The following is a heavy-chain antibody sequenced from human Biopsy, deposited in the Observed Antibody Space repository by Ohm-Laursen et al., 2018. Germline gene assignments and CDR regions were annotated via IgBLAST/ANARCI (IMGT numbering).Heavy chain of an antibody. Sequence: GASVKVSCKASGYTFTGYYLHWVRQAPGQGLGWMGWINPDNGGTIHAQKFQGRVTVTRDTSISTAYVEVTSLRSDDTAVYYCVRSRAGGATWGMDVWGQGTTVTVSS. CDR3: VRSRAGGATWGMDV. J-gene: IGHJ6*02. D-gene: IGHD3-16*01. V-gene: IGHV1-2*02. CDR2: INPDNGGT. CDR1: GYTFTGYY.